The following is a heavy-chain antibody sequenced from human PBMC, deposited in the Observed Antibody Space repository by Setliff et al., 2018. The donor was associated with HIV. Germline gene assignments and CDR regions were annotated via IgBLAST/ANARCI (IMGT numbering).Heavy chain of an antibody. CDR2: ISSGSSYI. Sequence: GGSLRLSCAASGFTFSSYIMNWVRQAPGKGLEWVSSISSGSSYIYYAESVKCRFTISRDNAKNSLYLQMNRLRSEDTAVYYCAREGVYYDSSGYCIDYWGQGTLVTVSS. D-gene: IGHD3-22*01. J-gene: IGHJ4*02. CDR3: AREGVYYDSSGYCIDY. V-gene: IGHV3-21*01. CDR1: GFTFSSYI.